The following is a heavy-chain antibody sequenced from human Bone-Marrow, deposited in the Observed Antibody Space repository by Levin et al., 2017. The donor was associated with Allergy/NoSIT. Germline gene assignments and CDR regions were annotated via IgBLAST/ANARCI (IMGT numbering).Heavy chain of an antibody. CDR1: GFTFSSYA. CDR3: AKLTGLAVAGTRGFDY. D-gene: IGHD6-19*01. Sequence: RGESLKISCAASGFTFSSYAMTWVRQAPGKGLEWVSAISGSGGSTYYADSVKGRFTISRDNSKNMLYLQMNSLRAEDTAIYYCAKLTGLAVAGTRGFDYWGQGTLVPVSS. J-gene: IGHJ4*02. V-gene: IGHV3-23*01. CDR2: ISGSGGST.